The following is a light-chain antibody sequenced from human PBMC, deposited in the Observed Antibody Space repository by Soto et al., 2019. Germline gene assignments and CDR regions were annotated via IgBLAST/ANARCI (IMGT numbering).Light chain of an antibody. J-gene: IGKJ1*01. Sequence: VVLTQSPGTLSLSPWDRATLSCRTSQSVSTTYLAWYQQKPGQAPRLLIYGASRRATGIPARFSGSGSGTEFTLTISSLQSEDCAVYYCQQYDNWPRTFGQGTKVDIK. CDR1: QSVSTTY. V-gene: IGKV3-15*01. CDR2: GAS. CDR3: QQYDNWPRT.